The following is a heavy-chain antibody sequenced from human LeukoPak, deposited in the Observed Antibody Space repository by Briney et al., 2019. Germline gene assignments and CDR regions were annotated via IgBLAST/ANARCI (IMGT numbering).Heavy chain of an antibody. D-gene: IGHD2-21*01. CDR1: GLSFGNYA. Sequence: GGSLRLSCVASGLSFGNYAMSWVRQAPGKGLQWVSQISGTGGATWYAGFARDRFTISRDNSKKTLYLQMSGQRVEDTAMYYCVKDPRDTYGTNWFVSWGQGTLLIVSS. J-gene: IGHJ5*01. CDR3: VKDPRDTYGTNWFVS. CDR2: ISGTGGAT. V-gene: IGHV3-23*01.